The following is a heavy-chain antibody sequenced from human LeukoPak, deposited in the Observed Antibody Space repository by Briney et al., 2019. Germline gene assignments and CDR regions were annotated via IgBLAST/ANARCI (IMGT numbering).Heavy chain of an antibody. V-gene: IGHV4-39*01. Sequence: SETLSLTCTVSGGSISSSRYYWGWIRQPPGKGLEWIGSIYYSGSIYYHPSLKSRITISVDTSKNQFSLKLSSVTAADTAVYYCARLWVNWGQGTLVTVSS. CDR3: ARLWVN. D-gene: IGHD3-16*01. CDR1: GGSISSSRYY. CDR2: IYYSGSI. J-gene: IGHJ4*02.